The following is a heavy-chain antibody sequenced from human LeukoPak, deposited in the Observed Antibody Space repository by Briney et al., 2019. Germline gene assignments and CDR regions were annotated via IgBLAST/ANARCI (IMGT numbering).Heavy chain of an antibody. J-gene: IGHJ4*02. Sequence: PGGSLRLSCEASGFLFTSYAMAWVRQAPGKGLECVAFISGSGGSTSYADSVKGRFTISRDNSKNTLYLQMNSLRAEDTAAYYCAKAPLHQYCSGGSCYPYYFDYWGQGTLVTVSS. CDR2: ISGSGGST. V-gene: IGHV3-23*01. CDR3: AKAPLHQYCSGGSCYPYYFDY. D-gene: IGHD2-15*01. CDR1: GFLFTSYA.